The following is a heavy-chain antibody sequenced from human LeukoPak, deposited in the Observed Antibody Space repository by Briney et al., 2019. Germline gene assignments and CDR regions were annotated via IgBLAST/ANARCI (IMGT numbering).Heavy chain of an antibody. CDR2: ISTSGRTI. Sequence: TTGGSLRLSCAASGFTFSDYYRSWIRQAPGKGLEWVSYISTSGRTIYYADSVQGRFTLSRDNAKNSLYLQMNSLRVEDTAVYYCARPPETYDSSGQFPHWGHGILVTVSS. V-gene: IGHV3-11*04. D-gene: IGHD3-22*01. J-gene: IGHJ4*01. CDR3: ARPPETYDSSGQFPH. CDR1: GFTFSDYY.